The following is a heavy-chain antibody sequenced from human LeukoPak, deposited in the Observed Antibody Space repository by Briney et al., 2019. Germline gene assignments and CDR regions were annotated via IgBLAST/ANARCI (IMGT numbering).Heavy chain of an antibody. CDR2: IYPGDSDT. CDR3: ARHRSLTAYYYYGMDV. V-gene: IGHV5-51*01. Sequence: GESLKISCKSSGYNFPSYWIGWVRRMPGKGLEWMGIIYPGDSDTRYSPSFQGQVTISADKSISTAYLQWSSLKASDTAMYYCARHRSLTAYYYYGMDVWGQGTTVTVSS. J-gene: IGHJ6*02. D-gene: IGHD2-21*02. CDR1: GYNFPSYW.